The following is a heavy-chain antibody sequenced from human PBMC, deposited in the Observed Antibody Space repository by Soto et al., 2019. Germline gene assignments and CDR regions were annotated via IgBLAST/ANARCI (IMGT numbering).Heavy chain of an antibody. CDR2: IYTSGST. V-gene: IGHV4-4*07. J-gene: IGHJ5*02. Sequence: LSLTCTVSGGSISSYYWSWIRQPAGKGLEWIGRIYTSGSTNYNPSLKSRVTMSVDTSKNQFSLKLSSVTAADTAVYYCARETASYSSGWYNWFDPWGQGTLVTVSS. D-gene: IGHD6-19*01. CDR3: ARETASYSSGWYNWFDP. CDR1: GGSISSYY.